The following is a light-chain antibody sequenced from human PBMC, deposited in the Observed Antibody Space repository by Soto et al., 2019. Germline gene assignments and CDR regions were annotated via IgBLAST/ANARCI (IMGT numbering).Light chain of an antibody. CDR3: QQYNSYSPVT. CDR1: QSISSW. J-gene: IGKJ4*01. CDR2: KAS. Sequence: DLQMTQSPSTLSASVGDRVTITCRASQSISSWLAWYQQKPGKAPNLLIYKASSLESGVPSRFSGSGSGTEFTLTISSLQPDDFATYYCQQYNSYSPVTFGGGTKVEIK. V-gene: IGKV1-5*03.